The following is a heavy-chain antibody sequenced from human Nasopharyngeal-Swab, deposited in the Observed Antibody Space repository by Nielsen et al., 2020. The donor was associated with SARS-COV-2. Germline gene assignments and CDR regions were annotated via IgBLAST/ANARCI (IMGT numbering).Heavy chain of an antibody. CDR3: ARGRSGGYYYGYYYGMDV. J-gene: IGHJ6*02. CDR1: GGSFSGYY. Sequence: SETLSLTCAVYGGSFSGYYWSWIRQPPGKGLEWIGEINHSGSTNYNPSPKSRVTISVDTSKNQFSLKLSSVTAADTAVYYCARGRSGGYYYGYYYGMDVWGQGTTVTVSS. CDR2: INHSGST. D-gene: IGHD3-22*01. V-gene: IGHV4-34*01.